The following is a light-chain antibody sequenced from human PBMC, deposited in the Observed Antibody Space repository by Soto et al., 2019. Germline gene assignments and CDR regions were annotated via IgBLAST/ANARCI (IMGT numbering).Light chain of an antibody. V-gene: IGKV3D-20*01. J-gene: IGKJ2*02. CDR2: DAS. CDR3: QQYGSSPST. CDR1: LSVSSSY. Sequence: EIVLTQSPATLSLSPGERATLSCGASLSVSSSYLAWYQQKPGLAPRLLIYDASSRATGIPDRFSGSGSGTDFTLTISRLEPEDFAVYYWQQYGSSPSTFGQGTKLEIK.